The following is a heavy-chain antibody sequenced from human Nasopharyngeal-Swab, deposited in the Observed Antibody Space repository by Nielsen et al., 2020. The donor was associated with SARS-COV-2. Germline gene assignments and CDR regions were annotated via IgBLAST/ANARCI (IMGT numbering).Heavy chain of an antibody. CDR1: GFTFSSYG. CDR3: ARGSPRRHYGDYGDFDY. Sequence: GESLKISCAASGFTFSSYGMNWVRQAPGKGLEWVSYISSSRSTINYADSVKGRFTISRDNAKNSLYLQMNSLRDEDTAVYYCARGSPRRHYGDYGDFDYWGQGTLVTVSS. J-gene: IGHJ4*02. V-gene: IGHV3-48*02. CDR2: ISSSRSTI. D-gene: IGHD4-17*01.